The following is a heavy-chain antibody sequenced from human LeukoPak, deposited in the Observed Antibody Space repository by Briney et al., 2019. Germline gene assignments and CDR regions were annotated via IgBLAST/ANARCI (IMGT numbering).Heavy chain of an antibody. CDR1: GFTFSSYE. D-gene: IGHD5-18*01. V-gene: IGHV3-48*03. CDR2: ISSSGSTI. Sequence: PGGSLRLSCAASGFTFSSYEMNWVRQAPGKGLEWVSYISSSGSTIYYADSVKGRITISRDNAKNSLYLQMNSLRAEDTAVYYCARDQGYSYGDDLFDYWGQGTLVTVSS. J-gene: IGHJ4*02. CDR3: ARDQGYSYGDDLFDY.